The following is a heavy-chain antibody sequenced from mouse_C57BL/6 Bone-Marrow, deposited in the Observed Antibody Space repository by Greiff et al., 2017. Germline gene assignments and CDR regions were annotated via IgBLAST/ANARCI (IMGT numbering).Heavy chain of an antibody. CDR3: TGMMVTTRDYYAMDD. CDR1: GYTFTDYE. V-gene: IGHV1-15*01. CDR2: IDPETGGT. J-gene: IGHJ4*01. D-gene: IGHD2-3*01. Sequence: QVQLQQSGAELVRPGASVTLSCKASGYTFTDYEMHWVKQTPVHGLEWIGAIDPETGGTAYNQKFKGKAILTADKSSSTAYMELRSLTSEDSAVYYCTGMMVTTRDYYAMDDWGQGTSVTVSS.